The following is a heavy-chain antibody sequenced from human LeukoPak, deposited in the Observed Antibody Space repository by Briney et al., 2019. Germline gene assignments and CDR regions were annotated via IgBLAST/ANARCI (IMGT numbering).Heavy chain of an antibody. J-gene: IGHJ6*03. D-gene: IGHD3-10*01. CDR2: IPYDGSNK. Sequence: TGGSLRLSCAASGFTFSSYGIHWVRQAPGKGLEWVAFIPYDGSNKYYVDSVKGRFTISRDNSKNTVYLQLNSLRAEDTVVYYCAKGCCPVGYGSGSYYYYMDVWGKGTTVTVSS. CDR1: GFTFSSYG. V-gene: IGHV3-30*02. CDR3: AKGCCPVGYGSGSYYYYMDV.